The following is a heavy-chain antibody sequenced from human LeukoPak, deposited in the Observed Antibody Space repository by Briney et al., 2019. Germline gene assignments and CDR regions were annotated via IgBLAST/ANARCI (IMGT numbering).Heavy chain of an antibody. Sequence: PSETLSLTCTVSGGSISTYYWSWIRQPPGKGLEWIGYIYYSGSTYNPSPKRRVTISVDTSKSPFSLKLSSVTAADTAIYYCARGGYYGSGNDFRFDPWGQGTLVTVSS. J-gene: IGHJ5*02. CDR3: ARGGYYGSGNDFRFDP. D-gene: IGHD3-10*01. V-gene: IGHV4-59*01. CDR2: IYYSGST. CDR1: GGSISTYY.